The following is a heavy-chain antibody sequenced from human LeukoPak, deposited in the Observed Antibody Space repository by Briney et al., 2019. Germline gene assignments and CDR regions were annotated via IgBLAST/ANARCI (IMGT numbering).Heavy chain of an antibody. J-gene: IGHJ4*02. CDR1: GYTFTSYG. CDR3: AKTPVGMVTLDY. Sequence: SVKVSCKASGYTFTSYGISWVRQAPGQGLEWMGGIIPIFGTANYAQKFQGRVTITADKSTTTAYMEVSSLRPEDTAVYYCAKTPVGMVTLDYWGQGTLVTVSS. V-gene: IGHV1-69*06. D-gene: IGHD5-24*01. CDR2: IIPIFGTA.